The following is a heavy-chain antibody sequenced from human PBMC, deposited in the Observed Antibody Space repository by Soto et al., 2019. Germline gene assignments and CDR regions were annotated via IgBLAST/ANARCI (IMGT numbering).Heavy chain of an antibody. Sequence: VASVKVSCKASGYTFTSYDTNWVRQATGQGLEWMGWMNPNSGNTGYAQKFQGRVTMTRNTSISTAYMELSSLRSEDTAVYYCARGFRRVGDYEFHYYYYMDVWGKGTTVTVSS. CDR3: ARGFRRVGDYEFHYYYYMDV. CDR1: GYTFTSYD. J-gene: IGHJ6*03. V-gene: IGHV1-8*01. D-gene: IGHD4-17*01. CDR2: MNPNSGNT.